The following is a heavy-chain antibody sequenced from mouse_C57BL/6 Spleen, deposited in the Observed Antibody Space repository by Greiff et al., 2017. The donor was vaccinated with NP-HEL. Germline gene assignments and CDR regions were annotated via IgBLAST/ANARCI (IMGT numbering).Heavy chain of an antibody. CDR2: INPNYGTT. CDR1: GYSFTDYN. J-gene: IGHJ3*01. V-gene: IGHV1-39*01. D-gene: IGHD2-5*01. Sequence: EVQLQESGPELVKPGASVKISCKASGYSFTDYNMNWVKQSNGKSLEWIGVINPNYGTTSYNQKFKGKATLTVDQSSSTAYMQLNSLTSEDSAVYYCATSYYSNSAWFAYWGQGTLVTVSA. CDR3: ATSYYSNSAWFAY.